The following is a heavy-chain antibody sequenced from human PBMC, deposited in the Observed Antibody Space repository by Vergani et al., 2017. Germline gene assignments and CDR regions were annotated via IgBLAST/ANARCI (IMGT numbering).Heavy chain of an antibody. CDR3: ARERKVPAAARDSSGWYGYYYYYYGMDV. CDR1: GFTFSSYS. CDR2: ISSSSSYI. J-gene: IGHJ6*02. D-gene: IGHD6-19*01. Sequence: EVQLVESGGGLVKPGGSLRLSCAASGFTFSSYSMNWVRQAPGKGLEWVSSISSSSSYIYYADSVKGRFTISRDNAKNSLYLQMNSLRAEDTGVYYCARERKVPAAARDSSGWYGYYYYYYGMDVWGQGTTVTVSS. V-gene: IGHV3-21*01.